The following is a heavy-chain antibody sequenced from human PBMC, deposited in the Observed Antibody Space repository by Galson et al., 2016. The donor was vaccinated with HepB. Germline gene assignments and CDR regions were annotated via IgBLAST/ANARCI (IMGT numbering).Heavy chain of an antibody. Sequence: SLRLSCAASGFTFSSYDMHWVRQATGKSLEWVSAFDTVGGTYYAGSVKGRFTISRDNAKNSLYLQMNSLRAGDTAVYYCASRGSSLYIGWGQGTLVTVSP. CDR1: GFTFSSYD. D-gene: IGHD6-13*01. CDR2: FDTVGGT. V-gene: IGHV3-13*01. CDR3: ASRGSSLYIG. J-gene: IGHJ4*02.